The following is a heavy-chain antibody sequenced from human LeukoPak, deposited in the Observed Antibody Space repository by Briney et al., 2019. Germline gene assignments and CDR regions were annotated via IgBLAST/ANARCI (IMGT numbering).Heavy chain of an antibody. CDR1: GGSFSGYY. Sequence: SETLSLTCAVYGGSFSGYYWSWIRQPPGKGLEWIGEINHSGSTNYNPSLKSRVTISVDTSKNQFSLKLSSVTAADTAVYYCARVFSGWDHDAFDIWGQGTMVTVSS. D-gene: IGHD6-19*01. CDR3: ARVFSGWDHDAFDI. J-gene: IGHJ3*02. CDR2: INHSGST. V-gene: IGHV4-34*01.